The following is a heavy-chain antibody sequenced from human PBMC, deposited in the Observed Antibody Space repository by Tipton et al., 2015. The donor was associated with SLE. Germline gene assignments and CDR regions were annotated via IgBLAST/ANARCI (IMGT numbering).Heavy chain of an antibody. CDR3: ARENSGNFLPPNYFDY. Sequence: TLSLTCTVSGGSISSYSWSWIRQPPGKGLEWIGYIYYTGSANYNPSLKSRVTISIDTSKNQFSLKVNSVTAADTAVYYCARENSGNFLPPNYFDYWGQGALVTVSS. V-gene: IGHV4-59*01. CDR2: IYYTGSA. J-gene: IGHJ4*02. D-gene: IGHD1-26*01. CDR1: GGSISSYS.